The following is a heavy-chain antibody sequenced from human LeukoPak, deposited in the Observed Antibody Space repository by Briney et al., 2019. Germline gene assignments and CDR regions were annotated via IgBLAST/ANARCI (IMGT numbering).Heavy chain of an antibody. D-gene: IGHD2-2*01. V-gene: IGHV3-30-3*01. CDR2: ISYDGSNK. CDR1: GFTFSSYA. CDR3: ARELIVVVPAAMYYYYYGMDV. J-gene: IGHJ6*02. Sequence: GRSLRLSCAASGFTFSSYAMHWVRQAPGKGLEWVAVISYDGSNKYYADSVKGRFTISRDNSKNTLYLQMNSLRAEDTAVYYCARELIVVVPAAMYYYYYGMDVWGQGTTVTVSS.